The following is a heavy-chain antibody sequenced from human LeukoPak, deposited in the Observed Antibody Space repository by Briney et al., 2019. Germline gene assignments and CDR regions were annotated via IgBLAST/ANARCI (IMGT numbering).Heavy chain of an antibody. V-gene: IGHV4-34*01. D-gene: IGHD3-22*01. CDR1: GGSFSGYY. Sequence: SETLSLTCAVSGGSFSGYYWTWIRQSPGKGLEWIGEINPSGSSYYNPSLKSRLTISRDTSKDQFSLRLSSVTAADTAVYYCARGRQEISMILVVMTGVSYYLDVWGKGTTVTVS. J-gene: IGHJ6*03. CDR3: ARGRQEISMILVVMTGVSYYLDV. CDR2: INPSGSS.